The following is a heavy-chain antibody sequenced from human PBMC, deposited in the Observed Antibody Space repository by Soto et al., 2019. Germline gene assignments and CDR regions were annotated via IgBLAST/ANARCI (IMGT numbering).Heavy chain of an antibody. D-gene: IGHD2-15*01. V-gene: IGHV4-30-2*01. CDR3: ARGQVVAAQH. CDR1: GGSISSGGYS. J-gene: IGHJ4*02. Sequence: QLQLQESGSGLVEPSQTLSLTCAVSGGSISSGGYSWSWIRQPPGKGLEWIGYIYHSGSTYYNPSLKIRVTISVDRSKNQFSLKLSSVAATDTAVYYCARGQVVAAQHWGQGTLVTVSS. CDR2: IYHSGST.